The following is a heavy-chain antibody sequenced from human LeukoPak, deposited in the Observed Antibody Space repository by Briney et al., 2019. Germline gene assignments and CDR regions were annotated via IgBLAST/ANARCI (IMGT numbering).Heavy chain of an antibody. Sequence: SQTLSLTCTVSGGSISSGSYYWSWIRQPAGKGLEWIGRIYTSGSTNYNPSLKSRVTISVDTSKNQFSLKLSSVTAADTAVYYCARDSRSGWPYRRRDAFDIWGQGTMVTVSS. CDR2: IYTSGST. D-gene: IGHD6-19*01. J-gene: IGHJ3*02. CDR3: ARDSRSGWPYRRRDAFDI. V-gene: IGHV4-61*02. CDR1: GGSISSGSYY.